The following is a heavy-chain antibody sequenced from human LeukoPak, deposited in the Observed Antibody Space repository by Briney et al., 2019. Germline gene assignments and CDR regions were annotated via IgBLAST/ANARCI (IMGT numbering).Heavy chain of an antibody. J-gene: IGHJ4*02. CDR1: GFTFTSHA. Sequence: PGGSLRLSCAASGFTFTSHAMHWVRQAPGKGLEWVAVISSDGTNKYYADSVKGRFIISRDNSKDTLYLQMNSLRAEDTAVYHCAKDARYQNAKEGYFDYWGQGTLVTVSS. V-gene: IGHV3-30-3*01. D-gene: IGHD2-2*01. CDR3: AKDARYQNAKEGYFDY. CDR2: ISSDGTNK.